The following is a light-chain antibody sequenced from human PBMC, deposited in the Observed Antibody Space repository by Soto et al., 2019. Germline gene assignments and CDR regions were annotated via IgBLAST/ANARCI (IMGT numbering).Light chain of an antibody. CDR2: GAS. CDR1: QNLRSSD. J-gene: IGKJ5*01. CDR3: QQYGSSPLT. Sequence: IPLTQSPCTLSLSPPDSPPLSCRACQNLRSSDLAWYQQKTGQAPRLLIYGASSRATGIPDRFSGSGSGTDFTLTISRLEPEDFAVYYCQQYGSSPLTFGGGIRLEIK. V-gene: IGKV3-20*01.